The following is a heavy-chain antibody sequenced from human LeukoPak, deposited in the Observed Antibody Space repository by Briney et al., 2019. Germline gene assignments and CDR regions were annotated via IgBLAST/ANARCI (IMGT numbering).Heavy chain of an antibody. CDR1: GYTFTSYA. CDR3: ARNTGYCSSTSCHHPWFDP. Sequence: SVKVSCKASGYTFTSYAMNWVRPAPGQGLEWMGGIIPIFGTANYAQKFQGRVTITADESTSTAYMELSSLRSEDTAVYYCARNTGYCSSTSCHHPWFDPWGQGTLVTVSS. CDR2: IIPIFGTA. J-gene: IGHJ5*02. D-gene: IGHD2-2*01. V-gene: IGHV1-69*13.